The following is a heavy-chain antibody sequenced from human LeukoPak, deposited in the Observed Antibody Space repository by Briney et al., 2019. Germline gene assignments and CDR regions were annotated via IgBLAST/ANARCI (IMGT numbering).Heavy chain of an antibody. J-gene: IGHJ4*02. CDR3: ASREKEYSSSSVVDY. Sequence: SVKVSCKASGYTFTNYGLSWVRQAPGQGLEWMGRIIPIFGTANYAQKFQGRVTITTDESTSTAYMELSSLRSEDTAVYYCASREKEYSSSSVVDYWGQGTLVTVSS. V-gene: IGHV1-69*05. D-gene: IGHD6-6*01. CDR2: IIPIFGTA. CDR1: GYTFTNYG.